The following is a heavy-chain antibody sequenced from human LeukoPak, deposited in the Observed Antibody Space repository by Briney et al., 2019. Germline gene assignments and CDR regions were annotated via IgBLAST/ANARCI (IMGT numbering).Heavy chain of an antibody. D-gene: IGHD3-3*01. CDR3: AKEEWLLAVYFDY. CDR1: GFTFSNYA. V-gene: IGHV3-23*01. Sequence: GGSLRLSCAASGFTFSNYAMSWVRQAPGKGLEWVSTISGSGGSTYYADSVKGQFTISRDNSKNTLYLQMNILRAEDTAVYYCAKEEWLLAVYFDYWGQGTLVTVSS. CDR2: ISGSGGST. J-gene: IGHJ4*02.